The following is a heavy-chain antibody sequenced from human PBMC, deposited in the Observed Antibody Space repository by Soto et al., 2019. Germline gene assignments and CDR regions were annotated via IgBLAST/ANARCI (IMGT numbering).Heavy chain of an antibody. CDR2: IFYIGTT. CDR3: ARGGQYYYYYMDV. Sequence: QVQLQESGPGLVKPSETLSLTCTVSGDSISRYYWSWFHQPPGKGLEWIGYIFYIGTTNYSPSLKSRLTISVDTSKNHFSLKLSSVTAADTAVYYCARGGQYYYYYMDVWGRGTTVTVSS. V-gene: IGHV4-59*01. CDR1: GDSISRYY. D-gene: IGHD3-16*01. J-gene: IGHJ6*03.